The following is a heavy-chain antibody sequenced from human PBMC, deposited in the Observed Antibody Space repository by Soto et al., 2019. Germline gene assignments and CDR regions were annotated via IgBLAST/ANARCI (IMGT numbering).Heavy chain of an antibody. V-gene: IGHV1-18*01. CDR2: IIAYNGNT. Sequence: QVQLVQSGAEVKKPGASVKVSCKASGYTFTSYGISWVRQAPGQGLEWMGWIIAYNGNTNYAQKLQGRVTMTTDTSTSTAYMELRSLRSDDTAVYYCARDLSPYSSGWGEPFDYWGQGTLVTVSS. D-gene: IGHD6-19*01. CDR1: GYTFTSYG. CDR3: ARDLSPYSSGWGEPFDY. J-gene: IGHJ4*02.